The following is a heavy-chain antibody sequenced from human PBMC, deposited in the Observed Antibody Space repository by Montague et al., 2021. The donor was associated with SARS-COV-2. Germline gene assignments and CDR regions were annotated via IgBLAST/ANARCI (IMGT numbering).Heavy chain of an antibody. CDR1: GGFISSSY. CDR2: IYHSGNT. V-gene: IGHV4-59*01. D-gene: IGHD2-21*02. Sequence: SETLSLTCTVPGGFISSSYWSWIRQPPGKGLEWIGYIYHSGNTNYNPSLGSRVTTSIDTSMNQFSLSLSSMTAADTAVYFCARDLLPPRTAIKTNFFGLDVWGQGTTVIVSS. CDR3: ARDLLPPRTAIKTNFFGLDV. J-gene: IGHJ6*02.